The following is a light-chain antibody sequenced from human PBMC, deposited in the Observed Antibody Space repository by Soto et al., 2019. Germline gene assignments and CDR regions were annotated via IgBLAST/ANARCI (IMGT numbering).Light chain of an antibody. V-gene: IGKV3-15*01. CDR2: SAS. CDR3: QQYNNWPRT. J-gene: IGKJ1*01. CDR1: QSVTTN. Sequence: DIVMTQSPASLSVSPGARVTLSCRATQSVTTNLAWYQQKPGQAPRLLIYSASTRATDIPARFSGSGSGTEFTLTISSLQSEDFAVYYCQQYNNWPRTFGQGTKVDIK.